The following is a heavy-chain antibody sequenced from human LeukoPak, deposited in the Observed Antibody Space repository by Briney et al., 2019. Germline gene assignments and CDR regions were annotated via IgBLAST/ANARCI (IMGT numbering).Heavy chain of an antibody. J-gene: IGHJ4*02. CDR2: INHSGST. CDR1: GGSFSGYY. D-gene: IGHD5-18*01. V-gene: IGHV4-34*01. CDR3: ARGRGADTAMVESFDY. Sequence: SETLSLTCAVYGGSFSGYYWSWIRQPPGKGLEWIGEINHSGSTNYNPSLKSRVTISVDTSKNQFSLKLSSVTAADTAVYYCARGRGADTAMVESFDYWGQRTLVTVSS.